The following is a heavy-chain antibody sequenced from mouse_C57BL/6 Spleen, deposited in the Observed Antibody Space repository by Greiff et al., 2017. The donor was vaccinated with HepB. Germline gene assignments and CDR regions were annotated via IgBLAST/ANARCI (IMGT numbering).Heavy chain of an antibody. V-gene: IGHV1-80*01. CDR2: IYPGDGDI. CDR3: ARGGY. CDR1: GYTSTSYW. J-gene: IGHJ2*01. Sequence: VQLQQSGAELVKPGASVKISCKTSGYTSTSYWMNWVKQRPGKGLEWIGQIYPGDGDINYNGKFKGKATLTADKSSGTAYMQLNSLTSEDSAVYFCARGGYWGQGTTLTVTS.